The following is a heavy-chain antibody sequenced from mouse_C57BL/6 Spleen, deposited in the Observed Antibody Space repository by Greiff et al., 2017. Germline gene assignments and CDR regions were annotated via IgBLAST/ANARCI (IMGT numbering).Heavy chain of an antibody. J-gene: IGHJ1*03. D-gene: IGHD2-1*01. CDR2: IRNNANGYTT. Sequence: DVMLVESGGGLVQPGGSLSLSCAASGFTFTDYYMSWVRQPPGKALEWLGFIRNNANGYTTEYSASVQGRFTISRDNSQSILYLQMNALRAEDSATYYCARLYGNYVWYVDVWGTGTTVTVSS. CDR1: GFTFTDYY. V-gene: IGHV7-3*01. CDR3: ARLYGNYVWYVDV.